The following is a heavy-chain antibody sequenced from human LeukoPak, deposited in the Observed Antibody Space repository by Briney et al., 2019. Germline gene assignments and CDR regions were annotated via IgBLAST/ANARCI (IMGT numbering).Heavy chain of an antibody. Sequence: GGSLRLSCAASGFTLSSYAMSWVRQAPGKGLEWVSAISGSGGSTYYADSVKGRFTISRDNSKNTLYLQMNSLRAEDTAVYYCAKVVSGGYYPIPNYNWLDPWGQGTLVTVSS. V-gene: IGHV3-23*01. J-gene: IGHJ5*02. CDR2: ISGSGGST. CDR1: GFTLSSYA. D-gene: IGHD3-3*01. CDR3: AKVVSGGYYPIPNYNWLDP.